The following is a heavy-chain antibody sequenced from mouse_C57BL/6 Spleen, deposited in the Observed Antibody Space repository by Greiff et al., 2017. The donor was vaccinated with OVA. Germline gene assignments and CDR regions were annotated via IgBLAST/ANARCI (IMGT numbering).Heavy chain of an antibody. CDR2: IDPETGGT. Sequence: QVHVKQSGAELVRPGASVTLSCKASGYTFTDYEMHWVKQTPVHGLEWIGAIDPETGGTAYNQKFKGKAILTADKSSSTAYMELRSLTSEDSAVYYCTRDGGSSPYYFDYWGQGTTLTVSS. V-gene: IGHV1-15*01. CDR1: GYTFTDYE. CDR3: TRDGGSSPYYFDY. J-gene: IGHJ2*01. D-gene: IGHD1-1*01.